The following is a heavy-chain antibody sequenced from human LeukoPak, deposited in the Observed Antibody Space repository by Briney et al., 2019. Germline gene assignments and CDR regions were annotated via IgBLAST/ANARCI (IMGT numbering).Heavy chain of an antibody. Sequence: PSETLSLTCAVYGGPFSGYYWSWIRQPPGKGLEWIGEINHSGSTNYNPSLKSRVTISVDTSKNQFSLKLSSVTAADTAVYYCAREANNYDYVWGSYRYKASYFDYWGQGTLVTVSS. CDR3: AREANNYDYVWGSYRYKASYFDY. CDR2: INHSGST. V-gene: IGHV4-34*01. J-gene: IGHJ4*02. D-gene: IGHD3-16*02. CDR1: GGPFSGYY.